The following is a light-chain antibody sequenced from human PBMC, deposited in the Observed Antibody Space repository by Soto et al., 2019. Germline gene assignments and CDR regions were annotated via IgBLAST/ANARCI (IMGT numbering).Light chain of an antibody. Sequence: VLSQTPLSSAVTFGQQASIYCRSSQSLVHSNGNTYLNWLQQRPGQPPRLLINEISKRFSGVPDRFSGSGAGADFTLRISRVEAEDVGVYYCMQATHFPRTFGQGTKVDIK. CDR2: EIS. CDR1: QSLVHSNGNTY. CDR3: MQATHFPRT. V-gene: IGKV2-24*01. J-gene: IGKJ1*01.